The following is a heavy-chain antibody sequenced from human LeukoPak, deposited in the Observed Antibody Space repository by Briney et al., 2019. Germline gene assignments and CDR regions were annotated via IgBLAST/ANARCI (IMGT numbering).Heavy chain of an antibody. D-gene: IGHD6-19*01. CDR2: ISYDGSNK. J-gene: IGHJ4*02. V-gene: IGHV3-30-3*01. Sequence: GGSLRLSCAASGFTVSSNYMSWVRQAPGKGLEWVAVISYDGSNKYYADSVKGRFTISRDNSKNTLYLQMNSLRAEDTAVYYCARPQGGGWLLRRPYYFDYWGQGTLVTVSS. CDR3: ARPQGGGWLLRRPYYFDY. CDR1: GFTVSSNY.